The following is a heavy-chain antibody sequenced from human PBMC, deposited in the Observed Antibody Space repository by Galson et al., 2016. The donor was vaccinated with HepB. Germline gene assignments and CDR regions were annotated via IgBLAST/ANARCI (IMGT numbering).Heavy chain of an antibody. J-gene: IGHJ5*02. CDR2: INAGNGNT. Sequence: SVKVSCKASGYTFTTYAMHWVRQVPGQRLEWMGLINAGNGNTKYSQKFQGRVTITTAYMELTGLTSEDTAVYYCARGIAVEPSANWFDPWGQGSLVTVSS. CDR3: ARGIAVEPSANWFDP. CDR1: GYTFTTYA. V-gene: IGHV1-3*01. D-gene: IGHD2-2*01.